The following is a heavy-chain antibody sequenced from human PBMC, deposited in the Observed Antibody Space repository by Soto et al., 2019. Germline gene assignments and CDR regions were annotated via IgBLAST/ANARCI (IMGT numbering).Heavy chain of an antibody. Sequence: ASVKVSCKASGYTFTSYGISWVRQAPGQGLEWMGWISAYNGNTNYAQKLQGRVTMTTDTSTSTAYMELRSLRSDDTAVYYCARDQATLGTGPYYYYYGMDVWGQGTTVTVSS. V-gene: IGHV1-18*04. CDR1: GYTFTSYG. CDR2: ISAYNGNT. J-gene: IGHJ6*02. CDR3: ARDQATLGTGPYYYYYGMDV. D-gene: IGHD5-12*01.